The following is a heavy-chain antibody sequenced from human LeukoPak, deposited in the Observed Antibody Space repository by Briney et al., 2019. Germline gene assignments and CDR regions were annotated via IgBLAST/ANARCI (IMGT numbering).Heavy chain of an antibody. Sequence: GGSLRLSCAASGFTFSSYSMNWVRQAPGKGLEWVSSISSSSSYIYYADSVKGRFTISRDNAKNSLYLQMNSLRAEDTAVYYCARDDRAAAGTFPLEYWGQGTLVTVSS. J-gene: IGHJ4*02. V-gene: IGHV3-21*01. D-gene: IGHD6-13*01. CDR1: GFTFSSYS. CDR2: ISSSSSYI. CDR3: ARDDRAAAGTFPLEY.